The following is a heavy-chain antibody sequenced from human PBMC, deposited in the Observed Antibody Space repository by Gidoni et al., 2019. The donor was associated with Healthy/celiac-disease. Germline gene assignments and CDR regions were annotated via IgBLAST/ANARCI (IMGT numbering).Heavy chain of an antibody. Sequence: QVQLQESGPGLVKPSETLSLTCTVSGCSISYYYWSWIRQPPGKGLEWIGYIYYSGSTNYNPSLKSRVTISVDKSKNQFSLNLSAVTAADTAVYYCAGAYCGSDCYPYYYGLDVWGQGTTVTVSS. V-gene: IGHV4-59*01. CDR3: AGAYCGSDCYPYYYGLDV. D-gene: IGHD2-21*02. CDR1: GCSISYYY. J-gene: IGHJ6*02. CDR2: IYYSGST.